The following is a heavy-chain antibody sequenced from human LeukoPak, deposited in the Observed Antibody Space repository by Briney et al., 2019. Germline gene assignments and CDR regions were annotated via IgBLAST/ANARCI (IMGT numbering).Heavy chain of an antibody. Sequence: ASVKVSCKPSGYTSTSYDINWVRQGTGQGLEWMGWMNPNSGNTVYAQRFQGRVTMTRNTSISTAYMDLSSLRSEDTAVHYCARGYHDSSGYHFDYWGQGTLVTVSS. CDR3: ARGYHDSSGYHFDY. CDR2: MNPNSGNT. V-gene: IGHV1-8*01. J-gene: IGHJ4*02. CDR1: GYTSTSYD. D-gene: IGHD3-22*01.